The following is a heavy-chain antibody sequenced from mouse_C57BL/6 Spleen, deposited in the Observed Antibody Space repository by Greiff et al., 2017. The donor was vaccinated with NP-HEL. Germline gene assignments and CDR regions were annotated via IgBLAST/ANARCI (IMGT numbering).Heavy chain of an antibody. CDR1: GFTFNTYA. D-gene: IGHD2-4*01. CDR3: VRDGDYDGGY. CDR2: IRSKSSNYAT. V-gene: IGHV10-3*01. J-gene: IGHJ4*01. Sequence: EVNLVDSGGGLVQPPGSLKLSCAASGFTFNTYAMHWVRQAPGKGLEWVARIRSKSSNYATYYADSVKDRFTISRDDSQSMLDLQMNNLKTEDTAMYYCVRDGDYDGGYWGQGTSVTVSS.